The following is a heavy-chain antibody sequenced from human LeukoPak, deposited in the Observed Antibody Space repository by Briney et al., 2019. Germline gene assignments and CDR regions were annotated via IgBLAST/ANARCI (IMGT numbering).Heavy chain of an antibody. V-gene: IGHV3-23*01. CDR3: ARDHQWARDY. D-gene: IGHD1-26*01. CDR1: GFTFSHYG. J-gene: IGHJ4*02. CDR2: FNGRGDST. Sequence: GGSLRLSCGVSGFTFSHYGMSWVRQAPGKGPEWVAGFNGRGDSTYYAESVRGRFTISRDTSKNTLYLQVSSLRVEDTAVYYCARDHQWARDYWGQGILVTVSS.